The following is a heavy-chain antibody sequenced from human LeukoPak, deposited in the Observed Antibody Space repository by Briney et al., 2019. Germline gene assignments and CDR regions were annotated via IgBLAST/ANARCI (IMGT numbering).Heavy chain of an antibody. CDR2: IYYSGST. Sequence: SETLSLTCTVSGGSISSYYWSWIRQPPVKGLEWIGYIYYSGSTNYNPSLKSRVTISVDTSKNQFSLKLSSVTAADTAVYYCARVKDFWSGFVDYWGQGTPVTVSS. J-gene: IGHJ4*02. CDR3: ARVKDFWSGFVDY. V-gene: IGHV4-59*01. CDR1: GGSISSYY. D-gene: IGHD3-3*01.